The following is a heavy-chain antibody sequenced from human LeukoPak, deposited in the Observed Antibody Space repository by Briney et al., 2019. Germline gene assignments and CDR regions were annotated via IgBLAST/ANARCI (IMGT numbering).Heavy chain of an antibody. Sequence: PSETLSLTCTVSGDSISSYYWSWIRQSPGKGLEWIGYIYHSGSTNYNPSLKSRVTISVDTSQNQFSLKLNSVPAADKAVYYCARARYSAGISYSRAFFDYWGQGTRVTVSS. V-gene: IGHV4-59*01. J-gene: IGHJ4*02. CDR1: GDSISSYY. D-gene: IGHD6-13*01. CDR3: ARARYSAGISYSRAFFDY. CDR2: IYHSGST.